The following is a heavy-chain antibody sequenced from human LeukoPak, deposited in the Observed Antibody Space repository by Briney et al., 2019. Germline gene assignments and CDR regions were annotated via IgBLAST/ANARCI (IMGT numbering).Heavy chain of an antibody. D-gene: IGHD6-13*01. J-gene: IGHJ3*02. CDR1: GGTFSSYA. Sequence: SVKVSCKASGGTFSSYAISWVRQAPGQGLEWMGGIIPIFGTANYAQKFQGRVTITADESTSTAYMELSSLRSEDTAVYYCATDRAKQHYDAFDIWGQGTMVTVSS. V-gene: IGHV1-69*13. CDR2: IIPIFGTA. CDR3: ATDRAKQHYDAFDI.